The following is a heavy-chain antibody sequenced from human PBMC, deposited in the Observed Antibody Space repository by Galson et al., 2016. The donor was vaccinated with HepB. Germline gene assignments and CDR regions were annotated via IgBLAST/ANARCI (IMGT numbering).Heavy chain of an antibody. CDR2: IKQDGSDK. J-gene: IGHJ4*02. CDR1: GYSISSGYY. V-gene: IGHV3-7*01. CDR3: AREGQGGFDY. Sequence: ETLSLTCAVSGYSISSGYYWGWIRQPPGKGLEWVANIKQDGSDKDYVDSVKGRYTISRDNANNLVHLQMKSLRDEDTAGYYCAREGQGGFDYWGQGTLVTVSS.